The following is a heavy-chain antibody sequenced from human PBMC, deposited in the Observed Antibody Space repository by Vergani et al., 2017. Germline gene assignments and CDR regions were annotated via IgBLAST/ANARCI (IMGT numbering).Heavy chain of an antibody. J-gene: IGHJ4*02. V-gene: IGHV4-59*08. D-gene: IGHD6-19*01. CDR3: ARLRYSSGWYFDY. CDR1: GGSFNTYY. CDR2: IYSTGST. Sequence: QVQLEESGPGLVKPSETLSLTCTVSGGSFNTYYWSWIRQSPGKGLEWIGYIYSTGSTNYNPSLNSRVTMSVDTSKNQFSLKLSSVTAADTAVYYCARLRYSSGWYFDYWGQGTLVTVSS.